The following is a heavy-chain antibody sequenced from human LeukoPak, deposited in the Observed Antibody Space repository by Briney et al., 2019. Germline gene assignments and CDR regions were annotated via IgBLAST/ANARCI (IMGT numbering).Heavy chain of an antibody. D-gene: IGHD3-3*01. V-gene: IGHV4-61*02. CDR2: IYTSGST. J-gene: IGHJ3*02. Sequence: SETLSLTCTVSVGSISSGSYYWSWIRQPAGKGLEWIGRIYTSGSTYYNPSLKSRVTISVDTSKNQFSLKLSSVTAADTAVYYCAREPYYDFWSGPQMAFDIWGQGTMVTVSS. CDR3: AREPYYDFWSGPQMAFDI. CDR1: VGSISSGSYY.